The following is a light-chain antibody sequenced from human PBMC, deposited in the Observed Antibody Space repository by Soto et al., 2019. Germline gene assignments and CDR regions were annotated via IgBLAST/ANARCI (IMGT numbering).Light chain of an antibody. CDR1: QSVNTN. CDR3: QQYNNWWT. J-gene: IGKJ1*01. Sequence: EIVMTQSPATLSVSPGERATLSCRASQSVNTNLAWYQQKPGQAPRLLIYGASTRATGIPARFSGSGSETEFNLTISSLQSEDFAVYYCQQYNNWWTFGQGTKVEIK. V-gene: IGKV3-15*01. CDR2: GAS.